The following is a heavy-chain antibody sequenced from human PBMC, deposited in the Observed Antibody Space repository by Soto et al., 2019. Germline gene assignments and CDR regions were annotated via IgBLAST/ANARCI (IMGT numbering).Heavy chain of an antibody. D-gene: IGHD5-12*01. J-gene: IGHJ2*01. CDR3: ARGNHRWLQLWYFDL. Sequence: QVQLVQSGAEVKKPGSLVTVSCKASGGTFSSYTISWVRQAPGQGLEWMGGIIPIFGIANYAQKFQGRVTITADESTSTAYMELSSLRSEDTAVYYCARGNHRWLQLWYFDLWGRGTLVTVSS. CDR1: GGTFSSYT. CDR2: IIPIFGIA. V-gene: IGHV1-69*12.